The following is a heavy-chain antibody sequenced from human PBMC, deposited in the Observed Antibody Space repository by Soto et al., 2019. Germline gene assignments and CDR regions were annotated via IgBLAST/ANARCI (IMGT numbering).Heavy chain of an antibody. V-gene: IGHV3-30-3*01. CDR1: GFTFSSYA. CDR2: ISYDGSNK. J-gene: IGHJ1*01. Sequence: PGVSLRLSCAASGFTFSSYAMHWVRQAPGKGLEWVAVISYDGSNKYYADSVKGRFTISRDNSKNKLYLQMNSLSAEDTAVYDCARDSGYSSGWYDTEYFQHWGQGTLVTVSS. CDR3: ARDSGYSSGWYDTEYFQH. D-gene: IGHD6-19*01.